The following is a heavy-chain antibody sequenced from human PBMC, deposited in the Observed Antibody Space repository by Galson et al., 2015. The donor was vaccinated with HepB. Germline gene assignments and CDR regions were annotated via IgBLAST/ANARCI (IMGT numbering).Heavy chain of an antibody. CDR2: ISSSASHT. Sequence: SLRLSCAASGLTITDYYMSWIRQAPGKGLEWVSSISSSASHTNYADFVSGRFTISRDNAKNTLYLHMNSLRAEDTAVYYCGYSNYEGYFFDYGGQGTLVTVSS. CDR1: GLTITDYY. CDR3: GYSNYEGYFFDY. V-gene: IGHV3-11*06. J-gene: IGHJ4*02. D-gene: IGHD4-11*01.